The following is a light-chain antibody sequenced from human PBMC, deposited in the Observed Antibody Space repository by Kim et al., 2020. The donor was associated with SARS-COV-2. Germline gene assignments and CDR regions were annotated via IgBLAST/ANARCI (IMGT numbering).Light chain of an antibody. V-gene: IGKV3-20*01. CDR1: RGLTTIY. Sequence: PGESPTLSCRAGRGLTTIYFALCHQQPRHPPTLLIFDASSRATGIPARFSGSMSGTDFTLTISSLVPADFAVYYCRQYGSSPPFTFGPGTKVYIK. CDR3: RQYGSSPPFT. CDR2: DAS. J-gene: IGKJ3*01.